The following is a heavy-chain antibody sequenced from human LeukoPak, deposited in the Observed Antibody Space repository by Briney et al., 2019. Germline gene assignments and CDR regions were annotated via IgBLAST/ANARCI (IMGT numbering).Heavy chain of an antibody. CDR1: GFTFDDYA. CDR2: ISWNSGSI. V-gene: IGHV3-9*01. CDR3: AKDMSAAGPFDY. J-gene: IGHJ4*02. D-gene: IGHD6-13*01. Sequence: GGSLRPSCAASGFTFDDYAMHWVRQAPGKGLEWVSGISWNSGSIGYADSVKGRFTISRDNAKNSLYLQMNSLRAEDTALYYCAKDMSAAGPFDYWGQGTLVTVSS.